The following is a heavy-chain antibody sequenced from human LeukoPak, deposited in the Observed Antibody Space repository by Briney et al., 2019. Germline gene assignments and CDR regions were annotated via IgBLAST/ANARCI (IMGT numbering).Heavy chain of an antibody. CDR3: ARDPGTVTTLSYFDL. J-gene: IGHJ2*01. V-gene: IGHV4-30-4*08. D-gene: IGHD4-11*01. Sequence: SETLSLTCTVSGGSIRSGDYYWSWIRQPPGKGLEWIGYIYYSGSTYYNPSLKSRVTISVDTSKNQFSLKLSSVTAADTAVYYCARDPGTVTTLSYFDLWGRGTLVTVSS. CDR1: GGSIRSGDYY. CDR2: IYYSGST.